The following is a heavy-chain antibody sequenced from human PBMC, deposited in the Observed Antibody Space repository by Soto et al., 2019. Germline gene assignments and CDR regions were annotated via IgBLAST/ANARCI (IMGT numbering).Heavy chain of an antibody. Sequence: SSETLSLTCTVSGGSISSYYWSWIRQPPGKGLEWIGYIYYSGSTNYNPSLKSRVTISVDTSKNQFSLKLSSVTAADTAVYYCARLYGGYDILTGYHPDAFDIWGQGTMVTVSS. CDR2: IYYSGST. CDR3: ARLYGGYDILTGYHPDAFDI. CDR1: GGSISSYY. D-gene: IGHD3-9*01. J-gene: IGHJ3*02. V-gene: IGHV4-59*08.